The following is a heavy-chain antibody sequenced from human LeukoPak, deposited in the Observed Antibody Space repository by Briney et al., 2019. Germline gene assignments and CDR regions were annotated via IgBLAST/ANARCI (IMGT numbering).Heavy chain of an antibody. Sequence: GRSLRLSCAASGFTFSIYAMSWVRQAPGKGLEWVAAISGSVGSTYYADSVKGRLTIARDNSKNTLYLQMNNVRAEGRTVYYCAKADAMATYSQPNAFDIWGQGTMVTVSS. CDR2: ISGSVGST. CDR1: GFTFSIYA. D-gene: IGHD5-24*01. J-gene: IGHJ3*02. V-gene: IGHV3-23*01. CDR3: AKADAMATYSQPNAFDI.